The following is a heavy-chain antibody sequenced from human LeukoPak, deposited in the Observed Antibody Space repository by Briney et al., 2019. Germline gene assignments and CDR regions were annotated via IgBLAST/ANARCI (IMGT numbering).Heavy chain of an antibody. V-gene: IGHV1-18*01. D-gene: IGHD3-10*01. CDR1: GYTFTSYG. Sequence: ASVKVSCKASGYTFTSYGISWVRQAPGQGLEWMGWISAYNGNTNYAQKLQGRVTMTTDTSTSTAYMELRSLRSDDTAVYYCASLPVGQLLWFGEQEDAFDIWGQGTMVTVSS. CDR2: ISAYNGNT. J-gene: IGHJ3*02. CDR3: ASLPVGQLLWFGEQEDAFDI.